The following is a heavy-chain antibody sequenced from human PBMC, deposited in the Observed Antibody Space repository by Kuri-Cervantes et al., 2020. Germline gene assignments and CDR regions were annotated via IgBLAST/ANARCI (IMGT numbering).Heavy chain of an antibody. J-gene: IGHJ5*02. V-gene: IGHV3-74*01. Sequence: GGSLRLSCAASGFTFSSYWMHWVRQAPGKGLVWVSRINSDGSSTSYADSVKGRFTISRDNAKNTLYLQMNSLRAEDTAVYYCAREYYDFWSGYSPLRGGFDPWGQGTLVTVSS. CDR3: AREYYDFWSGYSPLRGGFDP. CDR1: GFTFSSYW. D-gene: IGHD3-3*01. CDR2: INSDGSST.